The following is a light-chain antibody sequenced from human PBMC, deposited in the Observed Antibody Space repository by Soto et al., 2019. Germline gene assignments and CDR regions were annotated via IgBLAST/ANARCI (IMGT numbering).Light chain of an antibody. CDR1: RRVLYNSHTKNY. CDR3: QQYYDIPLT. Sequence: DFVMTQSPDSLTVSLGERATINCKPRRRVLYNSHTKNYLAWYQQKPGQPPKLLIYWASTRESGVPDRCSGSGSGTDFTLSISSLQAEDVAVYYWQQYYDIPLTCGGGTKVEIK. J-gene: IGKJ4*01. CDR2: WAS. V-gene: IGKV4-1*01.